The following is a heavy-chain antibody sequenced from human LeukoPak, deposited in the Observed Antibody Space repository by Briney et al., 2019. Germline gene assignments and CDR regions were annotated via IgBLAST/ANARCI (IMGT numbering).Heavy chain of an antibody. V-gene: IGHV3-15*01. Sequence: TSGGSLRLSCATSGFTFTIAWMTWVRQAPGKGLEWAGRIKSKTDGGTTDYAAPVKNRFVISRDDSKNTPYLQMNSLKTEDTAVYYCTTAYSPDAFDVWGQGTTVTVSS. D-gene: IGHD2-21*01. J-gene: IGHJ3*01. CDR1: GFTFTIAW. CDR2: IKSKTDGGTT. CDR3: TTAYSPDAFDV.